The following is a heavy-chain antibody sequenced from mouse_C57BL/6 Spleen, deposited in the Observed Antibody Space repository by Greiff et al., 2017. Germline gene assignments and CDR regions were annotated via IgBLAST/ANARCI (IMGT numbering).Heavy chain of an antibody. J-gene: IGHJ2*01. V-gene: IGHV6-6*01. CDR2: IRNKANNHAT. CDR3: TRRGVIWGPFDY. D-gene: IGHD2-2*01. CDR1: GFTFSDAW. Sequence: DVQLVESGGGLVQPGGSMKLSCAASGFTFSDAWMDWVRQSPEKGLEWVAEIRNKANNHATYYAESVKGRFTISRDDSKSSVYLQMNSLRAEDTGIYYCTRRGVIWGPFDYWGQGTTLTVSS.